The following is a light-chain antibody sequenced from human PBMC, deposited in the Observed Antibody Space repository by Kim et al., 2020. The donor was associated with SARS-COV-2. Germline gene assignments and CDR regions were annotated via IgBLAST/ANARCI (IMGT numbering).Light chain of an antibody. Sequence: QAVVTQEPSLTVSPGETVTLTCASSTGAVTPTHYPYWFQKKPGEVPRTLIFDTGSRHSWTPARFSGSLSGDKAVLTLAGAQPEDEGDYYCLLSFSGIRVFGGGTPADRP. V-gene: IGLV7-46*01. J-gene: IGLJ3*02. CDR3: LLSFSGIRV. CDR1: TGAVTPTHY. CDR2: DTG.